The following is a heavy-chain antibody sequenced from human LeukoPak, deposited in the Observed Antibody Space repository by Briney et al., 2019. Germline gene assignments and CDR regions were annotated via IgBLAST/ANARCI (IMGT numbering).Heavy chain of an antibody. CDR3: ARDPGGSAFDI. CDR1: GFTFSHCG. V-gene: IGHV3-33*05. CDR2: ISYDGSKR. J-gene: IGHJ3*02. Sequence: GGSLRLSCAASGFTFSHCGMHWVRQAPGKGLEWVAFISYDGSKRYYADSVKGRFTISRDDSKNTVYLQMNSLRAEDTAVYYCARDPGGSAFDIWGQGTMVIVSS. D-gene: IGHD2-15*01.